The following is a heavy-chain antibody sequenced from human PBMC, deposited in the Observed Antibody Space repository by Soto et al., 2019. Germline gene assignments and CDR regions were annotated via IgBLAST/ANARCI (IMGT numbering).Heavy chain of an antibody. V-gene: IGHV2-5*02. CDR3: AHRRGGYNWDDGYFDY. J-gene: IGHJ4*02. CDR2: TYWDNDN. D-gene: IGHD1-20*01. CDR1: GFSISTSGVG. Sequence: QITLKESGPTLVKPTQTLTLTCSFSGFSISTSGVGVGWIRQPPGKALEWLAFTYWDNDNRYNPSLKSRLTVAKYASKRLVVLLMTNMDPVDTATYYCAHRRGGYNWDDGYFDYWGQGTLVTVSS.